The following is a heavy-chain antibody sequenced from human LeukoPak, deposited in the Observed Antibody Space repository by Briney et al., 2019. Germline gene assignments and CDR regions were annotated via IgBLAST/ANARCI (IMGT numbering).Heavy chain of an antibody. CDR2: IYSGGST. CDR1: GFTVSSNY. CDR3: AREGDGYNPFDY. V-gene: IGHV3-66*01. D-gene: IGHD5-24*01. J-gene: IGHJ4*02. Sequence: GGSLRLSCAASGFTVSSNYMSWVRQAPGKGLERVSVIYSGGSTYYADSVKGRFTISRDNSKNTLYLQMNSLRAEDTAVYYCAREGDGYNPFDYWGQGTLVTVSS.